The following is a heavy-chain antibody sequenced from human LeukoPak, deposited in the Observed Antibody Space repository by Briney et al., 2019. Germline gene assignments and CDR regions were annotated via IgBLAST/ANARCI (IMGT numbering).Heavy chain of an antibody. D-gene: IGHD3-3*01. J-gene: IGHJ4*02. V-gene: IGHV4-39*07. Sequence: SETLSLTCTVSGGSISSSSYYWGWIRQPPGKGLEWIGTIYYSGSTYYNPSLKSRVTISVDTSKNQFSLKLSSVTAADTAVYYCARTAFERITIFGVATYFDSWGQGTLVTVSS. CDR1: GGSISSSSYY. CDR2: IYYSGST. CDR3: ARTAFERITIFGVATYFDS.